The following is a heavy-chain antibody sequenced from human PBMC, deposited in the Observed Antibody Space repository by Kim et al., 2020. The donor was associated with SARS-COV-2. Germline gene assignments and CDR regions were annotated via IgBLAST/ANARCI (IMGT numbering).Heavy chain of an antibody. CDR1: GFSFSSYA. CDR2: LSTNGDNT. Sequence: GGSLRLSCAASGFSFSSYAMSWVRQAPGKGLEWVSSLSTNGDNTYYADSVKGRFTISRDNSRNTLNLQMNSLRAEDTAVYYCVKNSGSSIYSGVGVWGQG. CDR3: VKNSGSSIYSGVGV. V-gene: IGHV3-23*01. J-gene: IGHJ6*01. D-gene: IGHD1-26*01.